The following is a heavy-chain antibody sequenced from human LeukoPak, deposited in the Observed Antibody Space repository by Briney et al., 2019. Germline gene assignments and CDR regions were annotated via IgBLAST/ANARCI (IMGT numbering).Heavy chain of an antibody. Sequence: SETLSLACAVYGGSFSGYYWSWIRQPPGKGLEWIGEINHSGSTNYNPSLKSRVTVSVDTSKNQFSLKLSSVTAADTAVYYCARGSSTGSGGYHYYYMDVWGKGTTVTVSS. CDR3: ARGSSTGSGGYHYYYMDV. CDR1: GGSFSGYY. J-gene: IGHJ6*03. CDR2: INHSGST. D-gene: IGHD2-2*01. V-gene: IGHV4-34*01.